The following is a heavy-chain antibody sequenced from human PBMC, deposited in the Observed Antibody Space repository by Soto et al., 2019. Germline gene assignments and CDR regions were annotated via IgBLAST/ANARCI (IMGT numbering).Heavy chain of an antibody. CDR1: GGSINSGDYY. CDR3: ARDLIYHGDYSGVAAFDI. J-gene: IGHJ3*02. D-gene: IGHD4-17*01. CDR2: IYYSGST. V-gene: IGHV4-30-4*01. Sequence: QVQLQESGPGLVKPSQTLSLTCTVSGGSINSGDYYWSWIRQPPGKGLEWIGYIYYSGSTYYNPSLKSRVTISVDTSKTQFSLKLSSVTAADTAVYYCARDLIYHGDYSGVAAFDIWGQGTMVTVSS.